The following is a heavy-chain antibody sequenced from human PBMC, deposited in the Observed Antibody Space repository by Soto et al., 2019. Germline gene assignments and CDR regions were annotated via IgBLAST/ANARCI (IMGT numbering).Heavy chain of an antibody. V-gene: IGHV1-18*04. D-gene: IGHD3-10*01. CDR2: ISAYNGNT. J-gene: IGHJ6*02. Sequence: ASVKVSCKASGYTFTSYGISWVRQAPGQGLEWMGWISAYNGNTNYAQKLQGRVTMTTDTSTSTAYMELRSLRSDDTAVYYCARVGARNYYYYGMDVWGQGTTVTVSS. CDR1: GYTFTSYG. CDR3: ARVGARNYYYYGMDV.